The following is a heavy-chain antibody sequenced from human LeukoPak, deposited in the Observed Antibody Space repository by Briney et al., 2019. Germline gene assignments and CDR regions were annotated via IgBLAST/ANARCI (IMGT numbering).Heavy chain of an antibody. J-gene: IGHJ4*02. V-gene: IGHV3-7*01. CDR1: GFTFSSYW. D-gene: IGHD2-2*01. CDR2: INQDGSEK. Sequence: TGGSLRLSCAASGFTFSSYWMSWVRQAPGKGLEWVASINQDGSEKYYVDSVKGRFTISRDNAKNFLYLQMNKVRAEDMALYYCVRGGELVDTSFDHCGQGTLVTVSS. CDR3: VRGGELVDTSFDH.